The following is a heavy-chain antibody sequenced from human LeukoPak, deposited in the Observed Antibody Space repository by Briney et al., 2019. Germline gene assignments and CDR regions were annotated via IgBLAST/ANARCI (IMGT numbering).Heavy chain of an antibody. D-gene: IGHD3-3*01. Sequence: SETLSLTCAASGGTFSGYYWSWIRQPPGKGLEWIGEINHSGSTNYNPSLKSRVTISVDTSKNQFSLKLSSVTAADTAVYYCARQDFWRDGDYWGQGTLVTVSS. J-gene: IGHJ4*02. CDR3: ARQDFWRDGDY. V-gene: IGHV4-34*01. CDR1: GGTFSGYY. CDR2: INHSGST.